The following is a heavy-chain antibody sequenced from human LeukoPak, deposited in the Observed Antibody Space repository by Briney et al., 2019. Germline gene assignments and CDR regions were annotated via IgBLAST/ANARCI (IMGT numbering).Heavy chain of an antibody. V-gene: IGHV3-23*01. CDR3: AKWAVGDSSGYYYGY. CDR2: ISGSGGST. Sequence: SGGSLRLSCAVSGFRDFTFSSYEMNWVRQAPGKGLEWVSAISGSGGSTYYADSVKGRFTISRDNSKNTLYLQMNSLRAEDTAVYYCAKWAVGDSSGYYYGYWGQGTLVTVSS. D-gene: IGHD3-22*01. J-gene: IGHJ4*02. CDR1: GFRDFTFSSYE.